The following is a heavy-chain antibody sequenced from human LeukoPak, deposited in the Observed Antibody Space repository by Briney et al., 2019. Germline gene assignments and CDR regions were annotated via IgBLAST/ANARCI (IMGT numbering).Heavy chain of an antibody. V-gene: IGHV3-33*01. D-gene: IGHD2-15*01. CDR2: IWYDGSNK. CDR3: AMEPVNVVVVAYYYYGIDV. Sequence: GRSLRLSCAASGFTFSSYGMHWVRQAPGKGLEWVAVIWYDGSNKYYADSVKGRFTISRDNSKNTLYLQMNSLRAEDTAVYYCAMEPVNVVVVAYYYYGIDVWGQGTTVTVSS. CDR1: GFTFSSYG. J-gene: IGHJ6*02.